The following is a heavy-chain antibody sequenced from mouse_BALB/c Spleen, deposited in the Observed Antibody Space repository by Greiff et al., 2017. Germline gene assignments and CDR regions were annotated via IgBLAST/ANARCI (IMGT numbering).Heavy chain of an antibody. D-gene: IGHD2-1*01. CDR2: INPSNGRT. V-gene: IGHV1S81*02. J-gene: IGHJ3*01. CDR3: ARGGGNYVRVFAY. CDR1: GYTFTSYW. Sequence: QVQLQQPGAELVKPGASVKLSCKASGYTFTSYWMHWVKQRPGQGLEWIGEINPSNGRTNYNEKFKSKATLTVDKSSSTAYMQLSSLTSEDSAVYYGARGGGNYVRVFAYWGQGTLVTVSA.